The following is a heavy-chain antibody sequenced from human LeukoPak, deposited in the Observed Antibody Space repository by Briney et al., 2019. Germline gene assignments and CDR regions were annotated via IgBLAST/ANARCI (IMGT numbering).Heavy chain of an antibody. Sequence: SQTLSLTCTVSGGSISSGSYYWSWIRQPAGKGLEWIGRIYTSGSTNYNPSLKSRVTISVDTSKNQFSLKLSSVTAADTAVYYCARYHMLNRGVNWFDPWGQGTLVTVSS. CDR2: IYTSGST. V-gene: IGHV4-61*02. CDR3: ARYHMLNRGVNWFDP. J-gene: IGHJ5*02. D-gene: IGHD2-2*01. CDR1: GGSISSGSYY.